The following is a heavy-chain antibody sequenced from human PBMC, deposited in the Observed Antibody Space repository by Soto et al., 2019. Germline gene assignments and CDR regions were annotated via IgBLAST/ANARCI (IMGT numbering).Heavy chain of an antibody. V-gene: IGHV1-69*13. D-gene: IGHD3-3*01. J-gene: IGHJ3*02. CDR1: GGTFSSYA. CDR3: ARGMTDYDFWSGYPVAFDI. CDR2: IIPIFGTA. Sequence: ASVKVSCKASGGTFSSYAISWVRQAPGQGLEWMGGIIPIFGTANYAQKFQGRVTITADESTSTAYMELSSLRSEDTAVYYCARGMTDYDFWSGYPVAFDIWGQGTMVTVSS.